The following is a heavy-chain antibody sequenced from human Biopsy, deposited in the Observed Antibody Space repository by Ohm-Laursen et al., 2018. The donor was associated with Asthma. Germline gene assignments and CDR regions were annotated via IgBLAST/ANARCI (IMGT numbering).Heavy chain of an antibody. CDR1: GFMFSDYV. J-gene: IGHJ4*02. CDR2: ISYDGTNT. Sequence: SLRLSCTATGFMFSDYVFHWVRQAPGKGLEWVAIISYDGTNTYYADSVKGRFTISRDNSKNTLYLQMNGLKAEDTAVYYCARDSPSGSDFDYYYFDYWGQGSLVTVSS. CDR3: ARDSPSGSDFDYYYFDY. D-gene: IGHD5-12*01. V-gene: IGHV3-30-3*01.